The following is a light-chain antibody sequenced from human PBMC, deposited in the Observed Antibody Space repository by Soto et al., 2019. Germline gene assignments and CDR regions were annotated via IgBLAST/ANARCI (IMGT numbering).Light chain of an antibody. CDR2: DAS. CDR1: QNVSSF. Sequence: EIVLTQSPATLSLSPGERATLSCRASQNVSSFLAWYQQKAGQAPRLLLYDASHRATGIPARFSGSGSGTDFALTINRLEPEDFALYYCQQRYNWPPTFGQGTKVEIK. CDR3: QQRYNWPPT. V-gene: IGKV3-11*01. J-gene: IGKJ1*01.